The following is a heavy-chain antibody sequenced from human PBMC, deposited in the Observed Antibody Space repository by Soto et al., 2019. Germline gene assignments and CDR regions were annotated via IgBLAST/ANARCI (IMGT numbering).Heavy chain of an antibody. Sequence: QVQLQESGPGLVKPSETLSLTCTVSGDSINSNYWSWIRQPPGKGLEWIGYIYNSGSTDYNPDYNPSLKSRVLISADTPKKQFSLKLRSVTAADTAVYYCAREEVMGVRGGFDYWGQGILVTVSS. D-gene: IGHD3-10*01. CDR2: IYNSGSTDYNP. CDR1: GDSINSNY. CDR3: AREEVMGVRGGFDY. V-gene: IGHV4-4*08. J-gene: IGHJ4*02.